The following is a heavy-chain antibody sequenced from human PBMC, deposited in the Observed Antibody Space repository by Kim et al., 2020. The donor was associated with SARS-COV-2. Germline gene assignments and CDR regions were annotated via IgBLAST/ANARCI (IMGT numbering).Heavy chain of an antibody. J-gene: IGHJ6*02. V-gene: IGHV3-21*04. CDR3: ARVEAAAGEYYYYGMDV. CDR1: GFTFSSYS. CDR2: ISSSSSYI. D-gene: IGHD6-13*01. Sequence: GGSLRLSCAASGFTFSSYSMNWVRQAPGKGLEWVSSISSSSSYIYYADSVKGRFTISRDNAKNSLYLQMNSLRAEDTAVYYCARVEAAAGEYYYYGMDVWGQGTTVTVSS.